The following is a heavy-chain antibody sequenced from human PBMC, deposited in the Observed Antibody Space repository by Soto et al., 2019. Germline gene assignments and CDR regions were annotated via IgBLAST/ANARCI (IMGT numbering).Heavy chain of an antibody. CDR3: AMSAGYGAAFDV. Sequence: EKQLVESGGALAQPGGSLRLSGVGSGFTFSIYALTWVRQAPGKGLEWVSLITNNGDTTFFGDSVKGRFSISRDNSTSTLYLQLENLRAEDAAVFSCAMSAGYGAAFDVWRQGTMVAVSS. J-gene: IGHJ3*01. CDR2: ITNNGDTT. D-gene: IGHD5-12*01. V-gene: IGHV3-23*04. CDR1: GFTFSIYA.